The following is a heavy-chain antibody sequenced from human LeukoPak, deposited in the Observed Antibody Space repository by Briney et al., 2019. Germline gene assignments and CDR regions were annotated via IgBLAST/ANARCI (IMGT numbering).Heavy chain of an antibody. CDR1: GDSVSSITVT. CDR3: ARQGTVAAFDY. J-gene: IGHJ4*02. Sequence: SQTLSLTCAISGDSVSSITVTWNWIRQSPSRGLEWLGGTYYRSQWFNAYAVSVKSRITINPDTSKNQFSLQLNSVTPDDTAVYYCARQGTVAAFDYWGQGTLVTVSS. D-gene: IGHD6-19*01. CDR2: TYYRSQWFN. V-gene: IGHV6-1*01.